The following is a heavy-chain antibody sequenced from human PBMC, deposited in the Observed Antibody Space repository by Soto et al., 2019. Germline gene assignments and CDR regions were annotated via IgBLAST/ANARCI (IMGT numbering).Heavy chain of an antibody. J-gene: IGHJ6*02. CDR1: GYSFTSYW. D-gene: IGHD3-3*01. V-gene: IGHV5-51*01. CDR3: ARHNGALGVVIYYYNGRDV. Sequence: PGESLKISCKGSGYSFTSYWIGWVRQMPGKGLEWMGIIYPGDSDTRYSPSFQGQVTISADKSISTAYLQWSRLKASDTAMYSCARHNGALGVVIYYYNGRDVWGQGTTVTVPS. CDR2: IYPGDSDT.